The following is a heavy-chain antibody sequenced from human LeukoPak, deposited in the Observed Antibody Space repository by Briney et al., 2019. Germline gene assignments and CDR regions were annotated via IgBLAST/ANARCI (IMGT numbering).Heavy chain of an antibody. D-gene: IGHD3-10*01. CDR2: IRSDGSDV. J-gene: IGHJ4*02. CDR1: GFTFSSYW. CDR3: AKDGLTYGSGSYFDY. Sequence: GGSLRLSCAASGFTFSSYWMHWVRQAPAKGLEWVSFIRSDGSDVSYADSVKGRFTISRDNSKNALYLQMNSLRAEDTAVYYCAKDGLTYGSGSYFDYWGQGALVAVSS. V-gene: IGHV3-30*02.